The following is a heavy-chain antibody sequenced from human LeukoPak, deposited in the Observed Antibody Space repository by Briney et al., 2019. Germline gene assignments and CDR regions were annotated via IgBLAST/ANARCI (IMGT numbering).Heavy chain of an antibody. D-gene: IGHD3-10*01. J-gene: IGHJ3*02. CDR1: GGSVSSGSYY. CDR3: ARTVALLWFGELLLDAFDI. V-gene: IGHV4-61*01. Sequence: SETLSLTCTVSGGSVSSGSYYWSWIRQPPGKGLEWIGYIYYSGSTNYNLSLKSRVTISVDTSKNQFSLKLSSVTAADTAVYYCARTVALLWFGELLLDAFDIWGQGTMVTVSS. CDR2: IYYSGST.